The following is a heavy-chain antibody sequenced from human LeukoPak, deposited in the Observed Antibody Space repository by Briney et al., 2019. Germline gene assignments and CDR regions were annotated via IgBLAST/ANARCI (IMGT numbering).Heavy chain of an antibody. V-gene: IGHV4-34*01. CDR3: ARAPTYYYDSSGYPDAFDI. J-gene: IGHJ3*02. CDR1: GGSFSGYY. D-gene: IGHD3-22*01. CDR2: INHSGST. Sequence: PSETLSLTCAVSGGSFSGYYWSWIRQPPGKGLEWIGEINHSGSTNYNPSLKSRVTISVDTSKNQFSLKLSSLTAADTAVYYCARAPTYYYDSSGYPDAFDIWGQGTMVTVSS.